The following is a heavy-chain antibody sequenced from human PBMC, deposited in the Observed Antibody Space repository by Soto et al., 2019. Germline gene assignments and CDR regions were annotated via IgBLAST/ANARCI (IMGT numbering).Heavy chain of an antibody. J-gene: IGHJ4*02. Sequence: QVQLVQSGAEVKKPGSSVKVSCKASGGTFSSYAISWVRQAPGQGLEWMGGIIPIFGTANYGQKFQGRVTITADESTSTSYMELSSQRSEVTAGDYCARWGIRYDFLSGPFGYWGQGTLVTVSS. D-gene: IGHD3-3*01. CDR2: IIPIFGTA. CDR3: ARWGIRYDFLSGPFGY. V-gene: IGHV1-69*01. CDR1: GGTFSSYA.